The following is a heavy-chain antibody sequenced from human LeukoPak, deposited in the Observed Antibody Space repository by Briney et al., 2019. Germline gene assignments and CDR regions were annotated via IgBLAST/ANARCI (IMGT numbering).Heavy chain of an antibody. CDR1: GGSISSSSYY. CDR2: IYYSGST. D-gene: IGHD1-1*01. Sequence: PSETLSLTCTVSGGSISSSSYYWGWIRQPPGKGLEWIGSIYYSGSTYYNPSLKSRVTISVDTSKNQFSLKLSSVTAADTAVYYCARHRRGWDDVFDYWGQGTLVTVSS. CDR3: ARHRRGWDDVFDY. J-gene: IGHJ4*02. V-gene: IGHV4-39*01.